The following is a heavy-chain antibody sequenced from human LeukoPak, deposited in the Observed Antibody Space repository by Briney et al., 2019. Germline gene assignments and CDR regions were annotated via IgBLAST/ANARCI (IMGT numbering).Heavy chain of an antibody. CDR3: AKDGGNRNGSYSSPFEY. J-gene: IGHJ4*02. CDR2: INPNSGVT. CDR1: GYTLTDYY. D-gene: IGHD1-26*01. Sequence: ASVKVSCKASGYTLTDYYIHWVRQAPGQGLEWMGWINPNSGVTNYAQKFQGRVTLTRDTPISTAYMEVSRLRSEDTAADYCAKDGGNRNGSYSSPFEYWGQGTLVTVSS. V-gene: IGHV1-2*02.